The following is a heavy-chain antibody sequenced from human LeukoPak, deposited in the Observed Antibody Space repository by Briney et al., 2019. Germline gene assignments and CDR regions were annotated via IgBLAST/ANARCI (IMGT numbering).Heavy chain of an antibody. CDR2: IYHSGST. D-gene: IGHD3-3*01. CDR1: GGSISSSNW. J-gene: IGHJ4*02. Sequence: PSETLSLTCAVSGGSISSSNWWSWVRQPPGKGLEWIGEIYHSGSTNYNPSLKSRVTISVDKSKNQFSLKLSSVTAADTAVYYCARDLTTIFGVVIIRDWGQGTLVTVSS. V-gene: IGHV4-4*02. CDR3: ARDLTTIFGVVIIRD.